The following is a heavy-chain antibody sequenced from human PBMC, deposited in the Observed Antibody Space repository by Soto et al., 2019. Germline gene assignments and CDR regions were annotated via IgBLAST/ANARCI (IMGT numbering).Heavy chain of an antibody. CDR2: IYPGDSDT. J-gene: IGHJ5*02. V-gene: IGHV5-51*01. CDR3: VITAVAATLDWFDP. CDR1: GYSFTSYW. D-gene: IGHD2-15*01. Sequence: GESLKISCKGSGYSFTSYWIGWVRQMPGKGLEWMGIIYPGDSDTRYSPSFQGQVAISADKSISTAYLQWSSLKASDTAMYYCVITAVAATLDWFDPWGQGTLVTVSS.